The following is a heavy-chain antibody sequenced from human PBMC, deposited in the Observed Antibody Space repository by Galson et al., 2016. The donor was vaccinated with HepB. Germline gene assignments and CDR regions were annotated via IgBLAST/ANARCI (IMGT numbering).Heavy chain of an antibody. CDR3: ARAAVVKASPFDY. D-gene: IGHD5-24*01. CDR2: THYSGNS. V-gene: IGHV4-31*03. J-gene: IGHJ4*02. Sequence: TLSLTCTVSGGYISSGGYSWSWIRQHPGKGLEWMGNTHYSGNSYYNPSLKRRVTISIDTSRNQFSLKLRSVTAADTAVYYCARAAVVKASPFDYWGQGTLVTVSS. CDR1: GGYISSGGYS.